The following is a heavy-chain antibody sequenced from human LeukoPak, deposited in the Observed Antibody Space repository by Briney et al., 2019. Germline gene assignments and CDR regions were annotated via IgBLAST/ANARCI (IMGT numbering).Heavy chain of an antibody. J-gene: IGHJ4*02. CDR2: ITSSSTSI. CDR1: GFTFTTYS. Sequence: GGSLRLSCAASGFTFTTYSMNWVRQAPGKGLEWVSSITSSSTSIYYADSVKGRFTISRDNAKNSLYLQMNSLRAEDTAVYYCARTYYDILTGYNPYFDYWGQGTLVTVSS. V-gene: IGHV3-21*01. D-gene: IGHD3-9*01. CDR3: ARTYYDILTGYNPYFDY.